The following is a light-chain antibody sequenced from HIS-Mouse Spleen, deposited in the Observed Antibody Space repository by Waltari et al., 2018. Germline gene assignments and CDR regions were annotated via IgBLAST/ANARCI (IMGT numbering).Light chain of an antibody. CDR1: SSDVGGYNY. V-gene: IGLV2-14*03. J-gene: IGLJ1*01. CDR3: SSYTSSSTYV. Sequence: QSALTQPASVSGSPGQSITIPCTGTSSDVGGYNYVAWYQQHPGKAPKHMIYDFSNRPSVVSNRFSGSKSGNTASLTISGLQAEDEADYYCSSYTSSSTYVFGTGTKVTVL. CDR2: DFS.